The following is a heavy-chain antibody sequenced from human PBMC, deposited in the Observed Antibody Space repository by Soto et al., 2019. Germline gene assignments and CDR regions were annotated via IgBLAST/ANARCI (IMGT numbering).Heavy chain of an antibody. D-gene: IGHD2-8*01. CDR2: IYYTGTS. CDR1: GGSVSRGDYY. Sequence: QLKLQDSGPGLVKTSETLSLTCTVSGGSVSRGDYYWGWVRTAPGEGLEWIGRIYYTGTSDHDPSMKCRVTISSGTVKRKFPLWLRSVTAAVTAVSYCSRHNNGVGYDSWCRGTLVTVSS. V-gene: IGHV4-39*01. J-gene: IGHJ4*02. CDR3: SRHNNGVGYDS.